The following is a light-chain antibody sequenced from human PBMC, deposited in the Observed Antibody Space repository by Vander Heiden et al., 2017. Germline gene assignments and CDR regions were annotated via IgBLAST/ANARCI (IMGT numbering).Light chain of an antibody. CDR1: QSISSY. Sequence: DIQMTQSPSSLSASVGDRVTITCRASQSISSYLNWYQQKPGKAPKLLIYGASSLQSGVPSRFSGSGSGTDFTLTISSLQPEDFATYYCQQSYRTPFTFGGGTKVEIK. CDR3: QQSYRTPFT. J-gene: IGKJ4*01. CDR2: GAS. V-gene: IGKV1-39*01.